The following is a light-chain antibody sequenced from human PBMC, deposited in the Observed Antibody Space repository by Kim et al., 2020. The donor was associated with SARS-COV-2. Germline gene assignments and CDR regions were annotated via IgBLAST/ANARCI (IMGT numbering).Light chain of an antibody. J-gene: IGKJ4*01. CDR2: AAS. V-gene: IGKV1-9*01. Sequence: DIQLTQSPSFLSASVGDRVTITCRASQGISSYLDWYQQKPGKAPKLLIYAASTLQSGVPSRFSGSGSGTEFTLTISSLQPEDFATYYCQQLNSYPPTFGGGTKVDIK. CDR3: QQLNSYPPT. CDR1: QGISSY.